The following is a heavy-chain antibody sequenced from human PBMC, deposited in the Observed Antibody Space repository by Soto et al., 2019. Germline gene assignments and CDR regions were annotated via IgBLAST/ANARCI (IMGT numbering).Heavy chain of an antibody. Sequence: ASVKVSCKASGYSFTSYGISWVRRAPGQGLEWMGWISPYNGHTQFVQRFQGRVSMTTDTSTKTAYMELRNLRSDDTAHYYCARDLTIVPATHPRLENYGMDVWGQGTTVTVSS. CDR3: ARDLTIVPATHPRLENYGMDV. V-gene: IGHV1-18*01. CDR1: GYSFTSYG. J-gene: IGHJ6*02. CDR2: ISPYNGHT. D-gene: IGHD2-2*01.